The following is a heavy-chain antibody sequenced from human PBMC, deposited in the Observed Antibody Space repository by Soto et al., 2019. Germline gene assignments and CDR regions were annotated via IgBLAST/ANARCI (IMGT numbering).Heavy chain of an antibody. CDR1: GYPFSKYG. Sequence: QLQLVQSGAEVERPGASVRVSCKAYGYPFSKYGISWIRQAPGQGLEWMGWIKPDNGDTNYAQKFQGRVTMTTDTPSNTAYMELRSLRSDDTAVYYCATTYDSEFDPWGQGTLVSVSS. D-gene: IGHD5-12*01. CDR3: ATTYDSEFDP. J-gene: IGHJ5*02. CDR2: IKPDNGDT. V-gene: IGHV1-18*04.